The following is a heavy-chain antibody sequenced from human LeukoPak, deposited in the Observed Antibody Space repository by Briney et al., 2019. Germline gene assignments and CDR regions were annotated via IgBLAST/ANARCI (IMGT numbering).Heavy chain of an antibody. V-gene: IGHV3-23*01. CDR1: GFTFNNYA. J-gene: IGHJ4*02. CDR3: AKDLEGGVADYFDY. Sequence: GGSLRLSRAASGFTFNNYAMGWVRQPPGKGLERVSHISASGDSTNYADSVKGRFTISRDNSKNTLYLQMNSLRADDTAVYYCAKDLEGGVADYFDYWGQGALVTVSS. D-gene: IGHD1-1*01. CDR2: ISASGDST.